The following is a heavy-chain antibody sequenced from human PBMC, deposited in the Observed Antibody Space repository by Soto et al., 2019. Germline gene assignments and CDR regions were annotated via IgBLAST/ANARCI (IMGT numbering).Heavy chain of an antibody. CDR3: ARGEGGNNWNSVGGNYFDY. D-gene: IGHD1-7*01. Sequence: EVQLVESGGGLVQPGGSLRLSCAASGFTFSDHYMDWVRQAPGKGLEWVGRTRNKANSYTTEYAASVKGRFTISRDDSKNSLYLQMNSLKTEDTAVYYCARGEGGNNWNSVGGNYFDYWGQGTLVTVSS. CDR1: GFTFSDHY. CDR2: TRNKANSYTT. J-gene: IGHJ4*02. V-gene: IGHV3-72*01.